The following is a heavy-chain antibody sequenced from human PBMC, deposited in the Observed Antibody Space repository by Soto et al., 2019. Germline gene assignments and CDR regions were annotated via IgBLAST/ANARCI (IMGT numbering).Heavy chain of an antibody. D-gene: IGHD3-10*01. CDR1: GFTFRSHC. CDR2: ISSSSSYI. Sequence: GGVLGISRAGPGFTFRSHCMEWVRQAPGKGLEWVSSISSSSSYIYYADSVKGRFTISRDNAKNSLYLQMNSLRAEDTAVYYCARDPFYGAIDYWGLGTLVTVSS. J-gene: IGHJ4*02. CDR3: ARDPFYGAIDY. V-gene: IGHV3-21*01.